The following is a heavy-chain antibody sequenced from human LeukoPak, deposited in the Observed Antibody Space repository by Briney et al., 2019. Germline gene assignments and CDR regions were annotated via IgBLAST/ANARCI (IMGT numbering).Heavy chain of an antibody. D-gene: IGHD3-10*01. CDR1: GFTFSSYW. CDR2: IKQDGSEK. V-gene: IGHV3-7*03. CDR3: ARIRTPDYYGSGSYAYYFDY. Sequence: GGSLRLSRAASGFTFSSYWMSWVRQAPGKGLEWVANIKQDGSEKYYVDSVKGRFTISRDNAKNSLYLQMNSLRAEDTAVYYCARIRTPDYYGSGSYAYYFDYWGQGTLVTVSS. J-gene: IGHJ4*02.